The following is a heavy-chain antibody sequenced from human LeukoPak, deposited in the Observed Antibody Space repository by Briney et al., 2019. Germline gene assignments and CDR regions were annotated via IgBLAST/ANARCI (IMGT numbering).Heavy chain of an antibody. D-gene: IGHD3-3*01. J-gene: IGHJ5*02. Sequence: GASVKVSCKASGFTFTSSAVQWVRQARGQRLEWIGWIVVGSGNTNYAQKFQERVTITRDMSTSTAYMELSSLRSEDTAVYYCARVFPRTDTYYDSRSGKNWFDPWGQGTLVTVSS. CDR1: GFTFTSSA. CDR3: ARVFPRTDTYYDSRSGKNWFDP. CDR2: IVVGSGNT. V-gene: IGHV1-58*01.